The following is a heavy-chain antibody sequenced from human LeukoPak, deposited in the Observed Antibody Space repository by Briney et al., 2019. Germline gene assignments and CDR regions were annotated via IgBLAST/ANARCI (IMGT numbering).Heavy chain of an antibody. Sequence: GGSLRLSCAASGFTFSNYTMNWVRQAPGKGLERVSYISSRSSTIYYTDSVKGRFTISRDNAKNSLYLQMNSLRAEDTAVYYCAREGYCNITSCPRGAFDFWGQGTMVIVSS. CDR1: GFTFSNYT. CDR2: ISSRSSTI. J-gene: IGHJ3*01. D-gene: IGHD2-2*01. V-gene: IGHV3-48*01. CDR3: AREGYCNITSCPRGAFDF.